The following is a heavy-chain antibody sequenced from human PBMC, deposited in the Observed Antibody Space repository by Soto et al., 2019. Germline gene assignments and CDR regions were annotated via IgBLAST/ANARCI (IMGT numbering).Heavy chain of an antibody. V-gene: IGHV2-5*02. D-gene: IGHD3-10*01. J-gene: IGHJ4*02. CDR2: IYWDDDN. CDR1: GFSLSTSGVA. Sequence: QITLKESGPPLVKPTQTLTLTCTFSGFSLSTSGVAVGWIRQSPGKALEWLSVIYWDDDNRSSPSLRNRLTITKDPSKNQVVLTMTNLDPVDTATYYCAHRDRASGGLFDHWGQGILVTVSS. CDR3: AHRDRASGGLFDH.